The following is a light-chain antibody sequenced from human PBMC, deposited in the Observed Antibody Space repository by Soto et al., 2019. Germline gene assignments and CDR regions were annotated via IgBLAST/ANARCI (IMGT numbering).Light chain of an antibody. CDR2: SNY. J-gene: IGLJ3*02. Sequence: QSVLTQPPSASGTPGQRVAISCSGGSSNVGTNPVSWYQQLPGTAPTLLIYSNYQRPSGVPDRFSGSRSGTSASLAISGLQSDDEADYYCAAWDNSLSAWLFGGGTKLTVL. CDR3: AAWDNSLSAWL. V-gene: IGLV1-44*01. CDR1: SSNVGTNP.